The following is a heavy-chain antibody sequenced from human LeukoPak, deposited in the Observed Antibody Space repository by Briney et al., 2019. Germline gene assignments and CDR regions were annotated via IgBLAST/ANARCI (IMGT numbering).Heavy chain of an antibody. Sequence: GASVKVSCKASGYTFTSYYIHWMRQAPGQGLEWVGWINPNSRGSHYARRFQGRVTMTSDTSINTGYMELTSLTTDDTAVYYCARGPRYGESGYDAFDYWGQGTLVTVSS. CDR3: ARGPRYGESGYDAFDY. J-gene: IGHJ4*02. CDR2: INPNSRGS. CDR1: GYTFTSYY. V-gene: IGHV1-2*02. D-gene: IGHD5-12*01.